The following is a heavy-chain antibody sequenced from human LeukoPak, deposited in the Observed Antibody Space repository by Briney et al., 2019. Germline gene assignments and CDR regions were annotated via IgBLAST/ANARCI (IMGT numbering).Heavy chain of an antibody. CDR2: ISSSGSTI. V-gene: IGHV3-11*01. D-gene: IGHD1-26*01. J-gene: IGHJ4*02. CDR1: GFTFSDYY. Sequence: GGSLRLSCAASGFTFSDYYMSWIRQAPGKGQEWVSYISSSGSTIYYADSVKGRFTISRDNAKSSLYLKMNSLRAEDTAVYYCAKVASGSYYNWPFDYWGQGTLVTVSS. CDR3: AKVASGSYYNWPFDY.